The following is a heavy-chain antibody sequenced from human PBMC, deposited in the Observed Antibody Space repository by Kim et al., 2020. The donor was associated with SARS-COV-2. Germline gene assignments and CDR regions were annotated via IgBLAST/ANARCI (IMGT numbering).Heavy chain of an antibody. J-gene: IGHJ4*02. CDR3: ARAQTWDFWSGIGD. Sequence: AQKFQGRVTMTRDTSISTAYMELSRLRSDDTAVYYCARAQTWDFWSGIGDWGQGTLVTVSS. V-gene: IGHV1-2*02. D-gene: IGHD3-3*01.